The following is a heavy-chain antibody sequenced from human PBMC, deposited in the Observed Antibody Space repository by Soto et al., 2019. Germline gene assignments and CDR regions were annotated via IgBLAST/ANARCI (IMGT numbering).Heavy chain of an antibody. D-gene: IGHD4-17*01. CDR1: GGSISSSSYY. J-gene: IGHJ3*02. V-gene: IGHV4-39*01. CDR2: IYYSGST. Sequence: SETLSLTCTVSGGSISSSSYYWGWIRQPPGKGLEWIGSIYYSGSTYYNPSLKSRVTISVDTSKNQFSLKLSSVTAADTAVYYCARRGDYGDYVAPDIWGQGTMVTVSS. CDR3: ARRGDYGDYVAPDI.